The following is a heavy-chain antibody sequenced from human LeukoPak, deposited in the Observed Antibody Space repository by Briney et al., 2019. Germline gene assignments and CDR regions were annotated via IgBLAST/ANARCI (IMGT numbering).Heavy chain of an antibody. Sequence: SVKVSCKASGGTFTSYAISWVRQAPGQGLEGLGGIIPIFGTANYAQKFQGRVTITADKSTSTAYMELSGLRSEDTAVYYCARRLYSGYDYYFDYWGQGTLVTVSS. J-gene: IGHJ4*02. V-gene: IGHV1-69*06. CDR1: GGTFTSYA. D-gene: IGHD5-12*01. CDR2: IIPIFGTA. CDR3: ARRLYSGYDYYFDY.